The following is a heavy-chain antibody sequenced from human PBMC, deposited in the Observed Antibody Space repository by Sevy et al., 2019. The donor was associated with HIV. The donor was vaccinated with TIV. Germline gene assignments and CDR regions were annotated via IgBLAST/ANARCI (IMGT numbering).Heavy chain of an antibody. V-gene: IGHV3-48*02. J-gene: IGHJ6*02. D-gene: IGHD6-6*01. Sequence: GGSLRLSCAASGFTFSSYSMNWVRQAPGKGLEWVSYISSSSSTIYYADSVKGRFTISRDNAKNSLYLQMNSLRDEDTAVYYCARDISGSSSGPDHEYYYYYYGMDVWGQGTTVTVSS. CDR1: GFTFSSYS. CDR3: ARDISGSSSGPDHEYYYYYYGMDV. CDR2: ISSSSSTI.